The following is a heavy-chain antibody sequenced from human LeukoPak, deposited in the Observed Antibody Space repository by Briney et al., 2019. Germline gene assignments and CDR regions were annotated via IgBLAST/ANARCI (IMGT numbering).Heavy chain of an antibody. CDR2: ISAYNGNT. Sequence: GASVKVSCKASGYTFTSYGISWVRQAPGQGPEWMGWISAYNGNTNYAQKLQGRVTMTTDTSTGTAYMELRSLRSDDTAVYYCARRAGNSDFWIGFDYWGQGTLVTVSS. D-gene: IGHD3-3*01. CDR1: GYTFTSYG. V-gene: IGHV1-18*01. J-gene: IGHJ4*02. CDR3: ARRAGNSDFWIGFDY.